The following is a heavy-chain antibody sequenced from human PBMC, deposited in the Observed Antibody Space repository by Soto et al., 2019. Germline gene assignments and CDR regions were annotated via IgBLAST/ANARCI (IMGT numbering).Heavy chain of an antibody. CDR2: MNPNSGNT. V-gene: IGHV1-8*01. CDR1: GYTFTSYD. Sequence: QVQLVQSGAEVKKSGASVKVSCKASGYTFTSYDINWVRQATGQGLEWMGWMNPNSGNTGYAQKFQGRVTMTRNNSISTAYMELSSLRYEDTDVYYCARERYAAGTGWFDPWGQGTLVTVSS. D-gene: IGHD6-13*01. CDR3: ARERYAAGTGWFDP. J-gene: IGHJ5*02.